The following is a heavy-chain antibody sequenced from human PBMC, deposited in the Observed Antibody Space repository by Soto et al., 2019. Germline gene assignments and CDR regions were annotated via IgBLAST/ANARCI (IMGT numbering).Heavy chain of an antibody. CDR1: GFTFSSYG. Sequence: GGSLRLSCAASGFTFSSYGMHWVRQAPGKGLEWVAVIWYDGSNKYYADSVKGRFTISRDNSKNTLYLQMNSLRAGDTAVYYCARGLIAVAGRQYFDYWGQGTLVTVSS. V-gene: IGHV3-33*01. CDR3: ARGLIAVAGRQYFDY. D-gene: IGHD6-19*01. J-gene: IGHJ4*02. CDR2: IWYDGSNK.